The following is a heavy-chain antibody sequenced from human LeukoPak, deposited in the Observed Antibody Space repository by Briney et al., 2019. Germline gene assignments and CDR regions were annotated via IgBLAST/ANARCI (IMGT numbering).Heavy chain of an antibody. J-gene: IGHJ5*02. CDR2: IIPIFGTA. D-gene: IGHD2-15*01. CDR3: AREPLGYCSGGSCYSGNWFDP. Sequence: SSVKVSCKASGGTFSSYAISWVRQAPGQGLEWMGGIIPIFGTANYAQKLQGRVTITTDESTSTAYMELSSLGSEDTGVYYCAREPLGYCSGGSCYSGNWFDPWGEGTRVTVSS. CDR1: GGTFSSYA. V-gene: IGHV1-69*05.